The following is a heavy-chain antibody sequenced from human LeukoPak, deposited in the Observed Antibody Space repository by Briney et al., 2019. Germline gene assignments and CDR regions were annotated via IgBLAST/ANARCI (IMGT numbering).Heavy chain of an antibody. J-gene: IGHJ4*02. CDR2: ISYDGSNK. V-gene: IGHV3-30-3*01. CDR3: ARGATGY. Sequence: GGSLRLSCAASGFTFSSYAMHWVRQAPGKGLEWVAVISYDGSNKYYADSVKGRFTISRDNSKNTLYLQMNSQRAEDTAVYYCARGATGYWGQGTLVTVSS. CDR1: GFTFSSYA.